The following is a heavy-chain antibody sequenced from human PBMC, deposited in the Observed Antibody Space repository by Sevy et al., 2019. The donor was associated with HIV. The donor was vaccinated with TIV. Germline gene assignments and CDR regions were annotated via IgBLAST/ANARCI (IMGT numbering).Heavy chain of an antibody. D-gene: IGHD3-10*01. CDR2: ISAYNGNT. CDR3: ARDSFGELSDYYYYGMDV. Sequence: ASVKVSCKASGYTFTSYGISWVRQAPGQGLEWMGWISAYNGNTNYAQKLQGRATMTTDTSTSTAYMELRSLRSDDTAVYYCARDSFGELSDYYYYGMDVWGQGTTVTVSS. J-gene: IGHJ6*02. V-gene: IGHV1-18*01. CDR1: GYTFTSYG.